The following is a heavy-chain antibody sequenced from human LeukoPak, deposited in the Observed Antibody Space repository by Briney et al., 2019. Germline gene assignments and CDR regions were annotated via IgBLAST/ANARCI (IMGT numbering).Heavy chain of an antibody. CDR2: IYYSGST. J-gene: IGHJ3*02. D-gene: IGHD1-26*01. CDR3: ARDRGSHRPDAFDI. CDR1: GGSINTYF. Sequence: PSETLSLTCTVSGGSINTYFWSWIRQPPGKGLEWIGYIYYSGSTNYNPSLKSRVTISVDTSKNQFSLKLSSVTAADTAVYYCARDRGSHRPDAFDIWGQGTVVTVSS. V-gene: IGHV4-59*01.